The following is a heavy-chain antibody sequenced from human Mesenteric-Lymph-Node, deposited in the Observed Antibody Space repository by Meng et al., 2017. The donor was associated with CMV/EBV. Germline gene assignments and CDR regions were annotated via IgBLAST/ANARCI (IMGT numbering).Heavy chain of an antibody. V-gene: IGHV3-53*01. CDR2: IHGGLRT. J-gene: IGHJ4*02. CDR3: ARAQCSGGSCPTD. D-gene: IGHD2-15*01. Sequence: GGSLRLSCAASEFIASTNYMSWVRQAPGKGLEWVSVIHGGLRTYYADSVKGRFTISRDNSKNTLYLQMNSLRAEDTAVYFCARAQCSGGSCPTDWGQGTLVTVSS. CDR1: EFIASTNY.